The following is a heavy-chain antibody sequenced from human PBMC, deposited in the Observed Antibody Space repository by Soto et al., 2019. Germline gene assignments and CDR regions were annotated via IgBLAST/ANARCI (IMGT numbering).Heavy chain of an antibody. CDR3: ARDQACSTSSCKCAMDV. J-gene: IGHJ6*02. V-gene: IGHV4-38-2*02. CDR2: IFHTGTT. D-gene: IGHD2-2*01. CDR1: GYSISSAYY. Sequence: SETLSLTCAVSGYSISSAYYGVWIRQSPGKGLEWIGSIFHTGTTKYNPSLESRVTISFDTSNNKFSLKLSSVTATDTAVYYCARDQACSTSSCKCAMDVWGQGTTVTVSS.